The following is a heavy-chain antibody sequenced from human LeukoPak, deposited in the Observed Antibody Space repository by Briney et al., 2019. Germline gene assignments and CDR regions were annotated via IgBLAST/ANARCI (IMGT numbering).Heavy chain of an antibody. J-gene: IGHJ4*02. CDR1: GGSFSGYY. CDR2: INHSGST. CDR3: ARATYCSSSSCPPSVRPYYFDY. V-gene: IGHV4-34*01. D-gene: IGHD2-2*01. Sequence: KPSGTLSLTCAVYGGSFSGYYWSWIRQPPGKGLEWIGEINHSGSTNYNPSLKSRVTISVDTSKNQFSLKLSSVTAADTAVYYCARATYCSSSSCPPSVRPYYFDYWGQGTLVTVSS.